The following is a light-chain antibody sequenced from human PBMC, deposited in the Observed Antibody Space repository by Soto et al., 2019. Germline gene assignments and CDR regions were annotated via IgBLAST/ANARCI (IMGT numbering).Light chain of an antibody. Sequence: QSLLTQPASVSGAPGRMVTISSTGSSSNIGAGYDVHWYQQLPGTAPKLLIYGNSNRPSGVPDRFSGSKSGTSASLAITGLQAEDEADYYCQSYDSSLSGYVFGTGTKVTVL. CDR1: SSNIGAGYD. CDR2: GNS. J-gene: IGLJ1*01. CDR3: QSYDSSLSGYV. V-gene: IGLV1-40*01.